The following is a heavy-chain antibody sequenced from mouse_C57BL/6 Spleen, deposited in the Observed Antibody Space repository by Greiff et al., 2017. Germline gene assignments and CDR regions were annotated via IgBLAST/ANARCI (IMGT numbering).Heavy chain of an antibody. V-gene: IGHV1-82*01. D-gene: IGHD2-3*01. CDR2: IYPGDGDT. CDR3: AREVYDGCD. Sequence: QVQLQQSGPELVKPGASVKISCKASGYAFSSSWMNWVKQRPGKGLEWIGRIYPGDGDTNYNGKFKGKSTLTVNKSSSTAYMQLSNLTSEDSACYFCAREVYDGCDWGQGTTLTVSS. J-gene: IGHJ2*01. CDR1: GYAFSSSW.